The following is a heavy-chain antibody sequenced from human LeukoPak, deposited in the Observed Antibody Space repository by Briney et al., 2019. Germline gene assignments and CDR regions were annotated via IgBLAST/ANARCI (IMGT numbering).Heavy chain of an antibody. V-gene: IGHV4-59*12. Sequence: SETLSLTCTVSGGSISSYYWSWIRQPPGKGLEYIGYIHYSGSTNYNPSLKSRVTISVDTSKNQFSLKLSSVTAADTAVYYCARDSEYSSSWYANYYYYYMDVWGKGTTVTISS. J-gene: IGHJ6*03. CDR2: IHYSGST. CDR1: GGSISSYY. D-gene: IGHD6-13*01. CDR3: ARDSEYSSSWYANYYYYYMDV.